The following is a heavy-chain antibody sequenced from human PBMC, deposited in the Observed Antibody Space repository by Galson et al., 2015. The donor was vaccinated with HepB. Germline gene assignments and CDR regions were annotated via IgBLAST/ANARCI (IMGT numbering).Heavy chain of an antibody. CDR3: ATSSPAVAGTLGAFDI. J-gene: IGHJ3*02. CDR2: IYYSGST. D-gene: IGHD6-19*01. CDR1: GGSISSYY. Sequence: ETLSLTCTVSGGSISSYYWSWIRQPPGKGLEWIGYIYYSGSTNYNPSLKSRVTISVDTSKNQFSLKLSSVTAADTAVYYCATSSPAVAGTLGAFDIWGQGTMVTVSS. V-gene: IGHV4-59*08.